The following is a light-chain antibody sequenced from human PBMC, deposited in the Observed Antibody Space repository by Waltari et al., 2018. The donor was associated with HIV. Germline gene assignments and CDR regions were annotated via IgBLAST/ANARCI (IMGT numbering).Light chain of an antibody. J-gene: IGKJ3*01. Sequence: EIVMTQSPATLSVSPGERVTLSCRASQSVSSNLAWYQHKPGHSPRLLIDGASTRATGVPARFGGSGSVTEFTLTISSVQSEDFAVYYCQQYRNWPPGFTFGPGTKVDN. CDR3: QQYRNWPPGFT. V-gene: IGKV3-15*01. CDR2: GAS. CDR1: QSVSSN.